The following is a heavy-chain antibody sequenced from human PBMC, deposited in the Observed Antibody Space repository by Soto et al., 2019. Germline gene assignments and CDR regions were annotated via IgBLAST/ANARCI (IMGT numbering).Heavy chain of an antibody. D-gene: IGHD6-19*01. CDR1: GFTFSSYN. Sequence: EVQLVESGGGLVQPGGSLRLSCAASGFTFSSYNMNWVRQAPGKGLEWVSYISSSSSTIYYADSVKGRFTISRDNAKNSLYLQMNSLREEDTAVYYCARAKLWLVGGFDYWGQGTLVTVSS. CDR2: ISSSSSTI. CDR3: ARAKLWLVGGFDY. J-gene: IGHJ4*02. V-gene: IGHV3-48*02.